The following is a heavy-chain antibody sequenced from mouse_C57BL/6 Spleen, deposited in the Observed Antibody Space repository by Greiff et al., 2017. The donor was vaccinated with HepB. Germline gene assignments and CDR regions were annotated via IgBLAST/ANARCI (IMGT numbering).Heavy chain of an antibody. CDR3: ARGGLRRFYAMDY. D-gene: IGHD2-4*01. J-gene: IGHJ4*01. Sequence: DVKLVESGGDLVKPGGSLKLSCAASGFTFSSYGMSWVRQTPDKRLEWVATISSGGSYTYYPDSVKGRFTISRDNAKNTLYLQMSSLKSEDTAMYYCARGGLRRFYAMDYWGQGTSVTVSS. CDR1: GFTFSSYG. CDR2: ISSGGSYT. V-gene: IGHV5-6*02.